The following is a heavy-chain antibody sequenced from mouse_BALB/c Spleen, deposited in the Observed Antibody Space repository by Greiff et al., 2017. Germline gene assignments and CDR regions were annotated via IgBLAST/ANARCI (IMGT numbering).Heavy chain of an antibody. Sequence: DVKLVESGPGLVKPSQSLSLTCSVTGYSITSGYYWNWIRQFPGNKLEWMGYISYDGSNNYNPSLKNRISITRDTSKNQFFLKLNSVTTEDTATYYCARGENYGSSYGFAYWGQGTLVTVSA. V-gene: IGHV3-6*02. CDR1: GYSITSGYY. D-gene: IGHD1-1*01. J-gene: IGHJ3*01. CDR2: ISYDGSN. CDR3: ARGENYGSSYGFAY.